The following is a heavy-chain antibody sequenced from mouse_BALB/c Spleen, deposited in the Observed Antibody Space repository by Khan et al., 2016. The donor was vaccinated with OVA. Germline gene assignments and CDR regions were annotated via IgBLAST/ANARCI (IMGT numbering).Heavy chain of an antibody. J-gene: IGHJ3*01. Sequence: EVELVESGGGLVEPGGSLKLSCAASGFTFSSFVMSWVRQTPEKRLEWVATISSAATYTSYPDSVKGRFTISRDNAKTTLYLQLNSLGSEDTATYYWAKGNYGWFAYWGQGTLGTVSA. V-gene: IGHV5-9-1*01. CDR3: AKGNYGWFAY. CDR2: ISSAATYT. D-gene: IGHD2-1*01. CDR1: GFTFSSFV.